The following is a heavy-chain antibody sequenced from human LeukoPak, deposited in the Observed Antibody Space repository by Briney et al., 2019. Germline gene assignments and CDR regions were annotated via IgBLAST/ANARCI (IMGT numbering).Heavy chain of an antibody. Sequence: RGSLRLSCAASGFAFGTYAMNWVRQAPGRGLEWVSSITGSSDRTYSADSVKGRFTISRDNSKNTLYLQMNSLRAEDTAVYYCAKEWARYGFDGLDYWGQGTLVTVSS. D-gene: IGHD5-18*01. V-gene: IGHV3-23*01. CDR1: GFAFGTYA. CDR2: ITGSSDRT. CDR3: AKEWARYGFDGLDY. J-gene: IGHJ4*02.